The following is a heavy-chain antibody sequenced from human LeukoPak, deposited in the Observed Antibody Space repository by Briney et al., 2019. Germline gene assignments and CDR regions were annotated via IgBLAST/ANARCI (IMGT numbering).Heavy chain of an antibody. CDR3: ARAITISDMDV. D-gene: IGHD3-3*01. J-gene: IGHJ6*03. CDR1: GYILTDYR. Sequence: ASVKVSCKASGYILTDYRIHWVRQAPGQGLEWMGWINPDSGDIHSAQKFQGRVTMTRDTSTSTAYMELSRLRYDDTAVYYCARAITISDMDVWGKGSLVTVSS. CDR2: INPDSGDI. V-gene: IGHV1-2*02.